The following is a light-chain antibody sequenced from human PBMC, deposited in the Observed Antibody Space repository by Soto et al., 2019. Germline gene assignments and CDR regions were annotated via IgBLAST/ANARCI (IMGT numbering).Light chain of an antibody. V-gene: IGKV2-28*01. J-gene: IGKJ1*01. Sequence: DIVMTQSPLSLPVTPGEPASISCRSSQSLLYSNGYNYLDWYLQKPGQSPQLLIYLGSNRASGVPDMFSGNGSGTDFTIKISRVEAEDVGVYYCMQALQSRSFGQGTQVE. CDR3: MQALQSRS. CDR2: LGS. CDR1: QSLLYSNGYNY.